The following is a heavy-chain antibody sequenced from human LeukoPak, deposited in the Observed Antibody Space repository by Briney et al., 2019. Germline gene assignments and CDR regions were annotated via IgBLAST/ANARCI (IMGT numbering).Heavy chain of an antibody. D-gene: IGHD3-22*01. V-gene: IGHV3-23*01. CDR1: GFTFSSYA. J-gene: IGHJ4*02. CDR3: AKADPGSYDSSGYYSLKPFFDY. Sequence: GGSLRLSCAASGFTFSSYAMSWVRQAPGKGLEWVSAISGSGGSTYYADSVKGRFTISRDTSKNTLYLQMNSLRAEDTAVYYCAKADPGSYDSSGYYSLKPFFDYWGQGTLVTVSS. CDR2: ISGSGGST.